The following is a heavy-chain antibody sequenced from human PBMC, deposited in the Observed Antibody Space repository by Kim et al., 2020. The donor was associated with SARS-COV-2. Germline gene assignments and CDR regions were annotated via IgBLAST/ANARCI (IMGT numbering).Heavy chain of an antibody. CDR2: INHSGST. CDR1: GGSFSGYY. Sequence: SETLSLTCAVYGGSFSGYYWSWIRQPPGKGLEWIGEINHSGSTNYNPSLKSRVTISVDTSKNQFSLKLSSVTAADTAVYYCARVKPYYYDSSGYYGVRENSRNFDYWGQGTLVTVSS. V-gene: IGHV4-34*01. CDR3: ARVKPYYYDSSGYYGVRENSRNFDY. D-gene: IGHD3-22*01. J-gene: IGHJ4*02.